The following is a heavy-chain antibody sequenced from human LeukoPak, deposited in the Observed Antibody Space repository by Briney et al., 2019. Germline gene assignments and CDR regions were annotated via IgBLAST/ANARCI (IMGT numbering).Heavy chain of an antibody. CDR1: GFTFSSYW. J-gene: IGHJ4*02. Sequence: GGSLGLSCAASGFTFSSYWMHWVRQAPGKGLVWVSRINSDGSSTSYTDSVKGRFTISRDNAKNTLYLQMNSLRAEDTAVYYCARGRIAAAGIAYWGQGTLVTVSS. V-gene: IGHV3-74*01. CDR3: ARGRIAAAGIAY. CDR2: INSDGSST. D-gene: IGHD6-13*01.